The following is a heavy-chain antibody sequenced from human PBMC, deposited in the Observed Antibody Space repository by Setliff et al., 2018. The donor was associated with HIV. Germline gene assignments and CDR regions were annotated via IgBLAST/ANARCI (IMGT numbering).Heavy chain of an antibody. CDR3: ARDPVSDNSATPYYFDY. CDR2: SIPIFGTA. V-gene: IGHV1-69*13. D-gene: IGHD4-17*01. CDR1: GGTFSTYA. Sequence: ASVKVSCKASGGTFSTYAISWVRQAPGQGLEWMGGSIPIFGTANYDQRFQGRVTITADETTSTAYMELSSLRSEDTAVYFCARDPVSDNSATPYYFDYWGQGTLVTVSS. J-gene: IGHJ4*02.